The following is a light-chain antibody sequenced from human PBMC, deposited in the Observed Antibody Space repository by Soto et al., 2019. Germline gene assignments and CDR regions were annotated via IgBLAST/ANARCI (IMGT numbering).Light chain of an antibody. V-gene: IGKV3-20*01. Sequence: EIVLTPSPGTLSLSPVEIANLCCMSIHIVIDNYLGWYQPKPGQAPRLAVYGASSRATGVPDRFTASGSGTDFTLTISRLEPEDFAVYYCQQYAKAPLTFGQGTKVDIK. CDR2: GAS. CDR1: HIVIDNY. CDR3: QQYAKAPLT. J-gene: IGKJ1*01.